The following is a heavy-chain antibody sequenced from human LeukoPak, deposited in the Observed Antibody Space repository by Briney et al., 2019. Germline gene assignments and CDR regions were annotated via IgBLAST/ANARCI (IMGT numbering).Heavy chain of an antibody. CDR3: ARDHELYCSGGSCSRMDV. J-gene: IGHJ6*03. CDR1: GFTFNAYN. CDR2: ISTSSSYI. V-gene: IGHV3-21*01. Sequence: GGSLRLSCAASGFTFNAYNMNWVRQAPGKGLEWVSSISTSSSYIYYADSVKGRFTISRDNAKKSLYLQMSSLRAEDTAVYYCARDHELYCSGGSCSRMDVWGKGTTVTISS. D-gene: IGHD2-15*01.